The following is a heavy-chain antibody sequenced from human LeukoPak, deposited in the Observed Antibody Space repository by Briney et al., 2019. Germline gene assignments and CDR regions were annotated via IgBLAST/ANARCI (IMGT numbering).Heavy chain of an antibody. J-gene: IGHJ4*02. V-gene: IGHV6-1*01. Sequence: SQTLSLTCAISGDTVSSNSAAWNWIRQSPPRGLEWLGRTYYRSEWYSDYAVSVKSRIPLSPAPSKTRSSLQLNSVPPETTAVYYCAREQDYFDYWGQGTLVTVSS. CDR2: TYYRSEWYS. CDR1: GDTVSSNSAA. CDR3: AREQDYFDY.